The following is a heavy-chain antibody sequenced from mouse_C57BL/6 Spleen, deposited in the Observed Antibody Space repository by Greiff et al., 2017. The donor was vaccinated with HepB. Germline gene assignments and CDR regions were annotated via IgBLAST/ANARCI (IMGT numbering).Heavy chain of an antibody. J-gene: IGHJ1*03. Sequence: QVQLQQSGAELVKPGASVKLSCKASGYTFTEYTIHWVKQRPGKGLEWIGQIYPGDGDTNYNGKFKGKATLTADKSSSTAYMQLSSLTSEDSAVYFCARDPYYYGSSYGYFDVWGTGTTVTVSS. CDR1: GYTFTEYT. CDR2: IYPGDGDT. D-gene: IGHD1-1*01. V-gene: IGHV1-80*01. CDR3: ARDPYYYGSSYGYFDV.